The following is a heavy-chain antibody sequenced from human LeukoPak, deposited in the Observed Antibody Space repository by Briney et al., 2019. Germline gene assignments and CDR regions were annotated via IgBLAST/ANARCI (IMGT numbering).Heavy chain of an antibody. CDR1: GITLSNYG. CDR3: AKRGVVIRVILGGFHKEAYYFDS. J-gene: IGHJ4*02. D-gene: IGHD2-21*01. Sequence: GGSLRLSCAVSGITLSNYGMSWVRQAPGKGLEWVAGISDSGGRTNYADSVKGRFTISRDNSKSTLYLQMNSLRAEDTAVYFCAKRGVVIRVILGGFHKEAYYFDSWGQGALVTVSS. CDR2: ISDSGGRT. V-gene: IGHV3-23*01.